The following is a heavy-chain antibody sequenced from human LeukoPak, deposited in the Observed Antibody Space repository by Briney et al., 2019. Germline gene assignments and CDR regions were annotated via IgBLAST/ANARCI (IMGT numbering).Heavy chain of an antibody. CDR1: GFTFSSNS. V-gene: IGHV3-21*01. CDR3: AREIEMTISTDFDY. Sequence: GGSLRLSCAASGFTFSSNSMNWVRQAPGKGLEWVSSISSSSSYIYYADSVKGRFTISRDNAKNSLYLQMNSLRAEDTAVYYCAREIEMTISTDFDYWGQGTLVTVSS. D-gene: IGHD5-24*01. CDR2: ISSSSSYI. J-gene: IGHJ4*02.